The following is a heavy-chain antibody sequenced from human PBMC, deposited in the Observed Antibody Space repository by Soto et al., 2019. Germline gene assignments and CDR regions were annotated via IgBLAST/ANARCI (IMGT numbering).Heavy chain of an antibody. CDR1: GFTFSSYA. J-gene: IGHJ6*02. CDR2: ISYDGSNK. CDR3: ARDGAMYYDFWSGSYYYGMDV. D-gene: IGHD3-3*01. Sequence: GGSLRLSCAASGFTFSSYAMHWVRQAPGKGLEWVAVISYDGSNKYYADSVKGRFTISRDNSKNTLYLQMNSLRAEDTAVYYCARDGAMYYDFWSGSYYYGMDVWGQGTTVTVSS. V-gene: IGHV3-30-3*01.